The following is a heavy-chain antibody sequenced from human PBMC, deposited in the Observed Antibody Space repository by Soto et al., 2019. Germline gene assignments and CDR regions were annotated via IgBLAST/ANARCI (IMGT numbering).Heavy chain of an antibody. CDR3: VRDGYPASVYGVDV. V-gene: IGHV3-74*01. Sequence: EVQLVESGGGLVQPGGSLRLSCVASGFTFSSYWMHWVRQAPGKGLVWVSRLNSDGSSTNYADSVKGRFTISRDNARETLYLPMNSLRAEDTAVYYWVRDGYPASVYGVDVWGQGPTVPVSS. CDR1: GFTFSSYW. J-gene: IGHJ6*02. D-gene: IGHD5-12*01. CDR2: LNSDGSST.